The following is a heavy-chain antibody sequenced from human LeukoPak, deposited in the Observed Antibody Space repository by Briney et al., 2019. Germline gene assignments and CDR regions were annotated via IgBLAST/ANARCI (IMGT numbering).Heavy chain of an antibody. Sequence: PSETLSLTCTVSGGSISSYYWSWIWQPPGEGLEWIGYIYYSGSTNYNPSLKSRVTISVDTSKNQFSLKLSSVTAADTAVYYCARDQRYSSGWLEFDPWGQGTQVTVSS. CDR3: ARDQRYSSGWLEFDP. V-gene: IGHV4-59*01. CDR1: GGSISSYY. D-gene: IGHD6-19*01. CDR2: IYYSGST. J-gene: IGHJ5*02.